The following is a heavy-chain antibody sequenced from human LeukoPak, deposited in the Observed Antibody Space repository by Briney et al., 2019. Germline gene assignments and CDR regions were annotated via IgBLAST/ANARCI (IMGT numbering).Heavy chain of an antibody. J-gene: IGHJ3*02. CDR1: GFTFSGYG. D-gene: IGHD6-19*01. CDR3: AKDRKQWLVDAFDI. CDR2: IRYDGSNK. Sequence: PVGSLRLSCAASGFTFSGYGMHWVRQAPGKGLEWVAFIRYDGSNKYYADSVKGRFTISRDNSKNTLYLQMNSLRAEDTAVYYCAKDRKQWLVDAFDIWVQGTMVTVSS. V-gene: IGHV3-30*02.